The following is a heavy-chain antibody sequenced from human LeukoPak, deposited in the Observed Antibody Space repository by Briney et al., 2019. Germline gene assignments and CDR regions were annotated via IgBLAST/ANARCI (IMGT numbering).Heavy chain of an antibody. Sequence: GGSLRLSCAASAFSLNAYNMNWVRQAPGKGLEWVAFIRYDGSNKYYADSVKGRFTISRDNSKNTLYLQMNSLRAEDTAVYYCAKDAYYDFWSGYWASQDYFDYWGQGTLVTVSS. CDR2: IRYDGSNK. V-gene: IGHV3-30*02. CDR3: AKDAYYDFWSGYWASQDYFDY. D-gene: IGHD3-3*01. CDR1: AFSLNAYN. J-gene: IGHJ4*02.